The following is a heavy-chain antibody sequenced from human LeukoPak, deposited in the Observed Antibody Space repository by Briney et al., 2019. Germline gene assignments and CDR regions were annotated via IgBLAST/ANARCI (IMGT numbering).Heavy chain of an antibody. CDR3: ARGPHSSSSGLIWLYYFDY. CDR2: ISGYNGNT. V-gene: IGHV1-18*01. Sequence: ASVKVSCKASGYIFTNFGISWVRQARGQGLEWMGWISGYNGNTNYAQKLQGRVTMTTDTSTSTAYMELRSLRSDDTAVYYCARGPHSSSSGLIWLYYFDYWGQGTLVTVSS. CDR1: GYIFTNFG. D-gene: IGHD6-19*01. J-gene: IGHJ4*02.